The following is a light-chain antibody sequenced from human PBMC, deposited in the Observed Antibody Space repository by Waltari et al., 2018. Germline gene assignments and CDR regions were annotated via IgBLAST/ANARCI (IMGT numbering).Light chain of an antibody. CDR1: QSLLHSNGYNY. CDR3: MQALQTPWT. CDR2: LGS. J-gene: IGKJ1*01. V-gene: IGKV2-28*01. Sequence: DIVMTQSPLSLPVTPGEPASISCRSSQSLLHSNGYNYLDWYLQKPGQSPQLLIYLGSNRASGVPDRCSGSGSGTGFTLKISSVRTGDVAVYYCMQALQTPWTFGQGTKVEIK.